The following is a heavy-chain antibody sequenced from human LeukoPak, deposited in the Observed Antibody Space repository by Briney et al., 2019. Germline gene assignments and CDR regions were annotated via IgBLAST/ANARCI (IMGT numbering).Heavy chain of an antibody. CDR2: IYYSGST. CDR1: GVSISSSNSY. CDR3: ARRLRSYFDY. J-gene: IGHJ4*02. V-gene: IGHV4-39*01. Sequence: SETLSLTCTVSGVSISSSNSYWGWLRQPPGKGLEWIGSIYYSGSTYYNPSLKSRVTISVDTSKNQFSLKLSSVTAADTAVYYCARRLRSYFDYWGQGTLVTVSS. D-gene: IGHD2-15*01.